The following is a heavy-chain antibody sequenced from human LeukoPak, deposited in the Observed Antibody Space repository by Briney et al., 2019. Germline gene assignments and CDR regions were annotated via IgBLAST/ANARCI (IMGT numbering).Heavy chain of an antibody. CDR2: IHYSGST. V-gene: IGHV4-59*08. CDR1: GASISSSY. J-gene: IGHJ3*02. D-gene: IGHD7-27*01. CDR3: ARHVDSWGAFDI. Sequence: SETLSLTCTVSGASISSSYCSWIRQPPGKGLEWIGYIHYSGSTNYNLSLKRRVTISVDTSKKQFSLNLSSVTAADTAVYYCARHVDSWGAFDIWGQGTRVTVSS.